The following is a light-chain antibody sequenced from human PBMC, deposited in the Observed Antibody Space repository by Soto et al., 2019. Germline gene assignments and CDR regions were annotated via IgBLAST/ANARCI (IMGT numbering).Light chain of an antibody. J-gene: IGKJ4*01. CDR1: QSISNY. CDR2: AAS. CDR3: QQSYTTPLT. Sequence: DIQMTQSPSSLSASVGDRVTITCRASQSISNYLNWYQQKPGKAPKLLIYAASSLQSGVPSRFSGRGSGTDFTITISSPQPEDFATYYCQQSYTTPLTFGGGTKVEIK. V-gene: IGKV1-39*01.